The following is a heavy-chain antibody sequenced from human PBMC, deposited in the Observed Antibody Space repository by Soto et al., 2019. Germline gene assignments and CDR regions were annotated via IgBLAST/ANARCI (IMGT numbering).Heavy chain of an antibody. D-gene: IGHD4-17*01. CDR2: IYHSGST. Sequence: QVQLQESGPGVVRPSGTLSLICLVSGVSISSGNWWNWVRQPPGKGLEWIGEIYHSGSTNYNPSLRSRITISADKSKNQFSLKLNSVTAADTAAYFCARRAPLDVGDYWFDRWGQGTLVTVSS. CDR3: ARRAPLDVGDYWFDR. CDR1: GVSISSGNW. V-gene: IGHV4-4*02. J-gene: IGHJ5*02.